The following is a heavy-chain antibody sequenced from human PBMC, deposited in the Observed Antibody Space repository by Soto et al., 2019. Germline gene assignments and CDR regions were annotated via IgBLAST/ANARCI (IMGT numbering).Heavy chain of an antibody. V-gene: IGHV3-23*01. Sequence: RWSLRLSCSASVFSFTNFAMSWVRQAPGKGLEWAAGIGASGDITWYADSVKGRLSISRDNSKNTLYLQLNSLRFEDTAVYYCAKDDFTDRGDDYFDYWGQGTLVTVSS. J-gene: IGHJ4*02. CDR1: VFSFTNFA. D-gene: IGHD2-21*02. CDR2: IGASGDIT. CDR3: AKDDFTDRGDDYFDY.